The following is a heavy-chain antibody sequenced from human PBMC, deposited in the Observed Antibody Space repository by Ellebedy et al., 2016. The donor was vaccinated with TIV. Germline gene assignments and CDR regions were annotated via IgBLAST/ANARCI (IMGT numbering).Heavy chain of an antibody. Sequence: GESLKISCAASGFTFSTSWMHWLRQTPERGLMWVSRISGDGNNIDYAASVLGRFTISRDNAKNTLFLQMNSLRVEDTAVYYCAKGSAIAPGAIVDSWGQGALATVSS. D-gene: IGHD3-3*01. CDR1: GFTFSTSW. CDR3: AKGSAIAPGAIVDS. CDR2: ISGDGNNI. V-gene: IGHV3-74*01. J-gene: IGHJ4*02.